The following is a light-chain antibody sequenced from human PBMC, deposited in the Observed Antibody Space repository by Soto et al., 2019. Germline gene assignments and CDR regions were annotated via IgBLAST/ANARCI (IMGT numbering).Light chain of an antibody. V-gene: IGKV1-12*01. J-gene: IGKJ5*01. CDR1: QGISSW. CDR3: QQRSNWPPIT. Sequence: DIQMTQSPSSVSASVGDRVSISCRASQGISSWLAWYQQKPGKAPSLLIYSASNRATGIPARFSGSGSGTDFTLTISSLEPEDFAVYYCQQRSNWPPITFGQGTRLEIK. CDR2: SAS.